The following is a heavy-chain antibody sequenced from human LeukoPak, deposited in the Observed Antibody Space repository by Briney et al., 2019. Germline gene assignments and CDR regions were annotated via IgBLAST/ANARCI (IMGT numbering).Heavy chain of an antibody. V-gene: IGHV1-18*01. Sequence: GASVKVSCKASGYTFTSYAMNWVRQAPGQGLEWMGWISAYNGNTNYAQKLQGRVTMTTDTSTSTAYMELRSLRSDDTAVYYCAIGTRLGELSPMYYFDYWGQGTLVTVSS. CDR1: GYTFTSYA. D-gene: IGHD3-16*02. CDR2: ISAYNGNT. CDR3: AIGTRLGELSPMYYFDY. J-gene: IGHJ4*02.